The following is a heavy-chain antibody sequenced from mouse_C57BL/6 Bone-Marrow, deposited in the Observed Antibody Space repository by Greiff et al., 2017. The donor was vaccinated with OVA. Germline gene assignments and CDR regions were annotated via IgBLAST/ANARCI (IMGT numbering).Heavy chain of an antibody. V-gene: IGHV14-4*01. J-gene: IGHJ4*01. CDR3: TTINAIDY. Sequence: VQLQQSGAELVRPGASVKLSCTASGFNIKDDYMHWVKQRPEQGLEWIGWIDPENGDTEYASKFQGKATITADTSSNTAYLQLSSLTSEDTAVYYCTTINAIDYWSQGTSVTVSS. CDR2: IDPENGDT. CDR1: GFNIKDDY.